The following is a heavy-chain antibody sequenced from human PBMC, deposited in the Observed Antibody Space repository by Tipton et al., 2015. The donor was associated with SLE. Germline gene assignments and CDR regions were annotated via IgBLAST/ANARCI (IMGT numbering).Heavy chain of an antibody. CDR1: GFTFSSYS. J-gene: IGHJ4*02. CDR2: ISSSSSYI. V-gene: IGHV3-21*03. D-gene: IGHD4-17*01. CDR3: ARSDYGDYGGLGY. Sequence: GSLRLSCAASGFTFSSYSMNWVRQAPGKGLEWVSSISSSSSYIYYADSVKGRFTISRDNAKNSLYLQMNSLRAEDTAVYYCARSDYGDYGGLGYWGQGTLVTVSS.